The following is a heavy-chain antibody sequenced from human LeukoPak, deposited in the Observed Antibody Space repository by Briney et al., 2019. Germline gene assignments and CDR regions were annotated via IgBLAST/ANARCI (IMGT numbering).Heavy chain of an antibody. CDR3: ARAASSDDFWSGYYY. CDR2: ISAYNGNT. J-gene: IGHJ4*02. D-gene: IGHD3-3*01. V-gene: IGHV1-18*04. Sequence: ASVKVSCKASGYTFTGYYMHWVRQAPGQGLEWMGWISAYNGNTNYAQKLQGRVTMTTDTSTSTAYMELRSLRSDDTAVYYCARAASSDDFWSGYYYWGQGTLVTVSS. CDR1: GYTFTGYY.